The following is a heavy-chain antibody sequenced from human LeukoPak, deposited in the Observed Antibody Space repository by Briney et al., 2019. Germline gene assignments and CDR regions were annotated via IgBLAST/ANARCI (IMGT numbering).Heavy chain of an antibody. CDR3: ARDNFSYDFWSGYPAYYYYYYMDV. J-gene: IGHJ6*03. D-gene: IGHD3-3*01. CDR2: IYSDNT. CDR1: GFTVSSNS. Sequence: PGGSLRLSCTVSGFTVSSNSMSCVRQAPGKGLEWVSFIYSDNTHYSDSVKGRFTISRDNSKNTLYLQMNSLRAEDTAVYYCARDNFSYDFWSGYPAYYYYYYMDVWGKGTTVTVSS. V-gene: IGHV3-53*01.